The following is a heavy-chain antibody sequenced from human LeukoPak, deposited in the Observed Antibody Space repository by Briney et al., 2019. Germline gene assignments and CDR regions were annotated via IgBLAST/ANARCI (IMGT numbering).Heavy chain of an antibody. Sequence: SETLSLTCTVFGGSVTSSSYFWGWIRQPPGKGLEWIGTMSYSGSTYYNPSLKSRVALSADTSKNHFSLKLSSVTAADTAVYYCASSLPRGSGSYYKVAGYYWGQGTLVTVSS. V-gene: IGHV4-39*02. CDR2: MSYSGST. CDR1: GGSVTSSSYF. CDR3: ASSLPRGSGSYYKVAGYY. D-gene: IGHD3-10*01. J-gene: IGHJ4*02.